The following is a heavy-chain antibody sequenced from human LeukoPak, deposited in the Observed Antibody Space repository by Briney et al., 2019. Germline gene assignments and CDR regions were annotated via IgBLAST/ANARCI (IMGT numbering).Heavy chain of an antibody. CDR2: IYYSGST. CDR3: ARNLAAAGNSPQDY. D-gene: IGHD6-13*01. J-gene: IGHJ4*02. V-gene: IGHV4-39*07. CDR1: GGSISSSSYY. Sequence: SETLSLTCTVSGGSISSSSYYWGWIRQPPGKGLEWIGSIYYSGSTYYNPSLKSRVTISVDTSKNQFSLKLSSVTAADTAVYYCARNLAAAGNSPQDYWGQGTLVTVSS.